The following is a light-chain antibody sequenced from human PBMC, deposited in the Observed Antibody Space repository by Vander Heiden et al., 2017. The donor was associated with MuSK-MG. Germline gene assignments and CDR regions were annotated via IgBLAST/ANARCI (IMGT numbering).Light chain of an antibody. Sequence: DIQMTQFPSTLSASVGDRVIITCRASQSISSWVAWYQQKPGKAPKVLIYKASTLQSGVPSRFSGSGSGTEFTLSISSLQPDDFETYYCQQYDNYPYTLGQGTKLVIK. CDR1: QSISSW. V-gene: IGKV1-5*03. CDR3: QQYDNYPYT. CDR2: KAS. J-gene: IGKJ2*01.